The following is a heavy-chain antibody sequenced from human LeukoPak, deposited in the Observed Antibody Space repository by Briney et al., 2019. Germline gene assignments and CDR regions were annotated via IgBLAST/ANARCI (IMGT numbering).Heavy chain of an antibody. J-gene: IGHJ4*02. Sequence: GGSLRLSCAASGFTFSGYAMSWVRQAPGKGLEWVSGISGSGGSTYYADSVKGRFTISRDNAKNSLYLQMNSLRAEDTAVYYCARVVYYDSSGYYFDYWGQGTLVTVSS. V-gene: IGHV3-23*01. CDR1: GFTFSGYA. CDR2: ISGSGGST. CDR3: ARVVYYDSSGYYFDY. D-gene: IGHD3-22*01.